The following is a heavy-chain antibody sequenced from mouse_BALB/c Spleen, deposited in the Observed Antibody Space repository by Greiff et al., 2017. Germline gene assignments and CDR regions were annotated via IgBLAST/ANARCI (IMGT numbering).Heavy chain of an antibody. CDR3: ARGGGYYDLDY. D-gene: IGHD2-4*01. Sequence: QVHVKQPGAELVKPGAPVKLSCKASGYTFTSYWMNWVKQRPGRGLEWIGRIDPSDSETHYNQKFKDKATLTVDKSSSTAYIQLSSLTSEDSAVYYCARGGGYYDLDYWGQGTTLTVSS. CDR2: IDPSDSET. CDR1: GYTFTSYW. V-gene: IGHV1-69*02. J-gene: IGHJ2*01.